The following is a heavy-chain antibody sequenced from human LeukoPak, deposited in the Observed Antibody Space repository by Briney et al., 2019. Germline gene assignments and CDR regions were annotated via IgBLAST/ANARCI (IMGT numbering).Heavy chain of an antibody. J-gene: IGHJ4*02. Sequence: GGSLRLSCAASGFTFSSYVMSWVRQAPGKGLEWVSAISGNGGSTYYADSVKGRFTISRDNSKNTLYLQMNSLRAEDTAVYYCAKASGVWFGELFLFDYWGQGTLVTVSS. CDR3: AKASGVWFGELFLFDY. CDR1: GFTFSSYV. D-gene: IGHD3-10*01. V-gene: IGHV3-23*01. CDR2: ISGNGGST.